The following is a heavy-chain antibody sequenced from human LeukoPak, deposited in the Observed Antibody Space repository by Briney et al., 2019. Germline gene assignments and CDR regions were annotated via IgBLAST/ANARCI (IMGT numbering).Heavy chain of an antibody. D-gene: IGHD3-9*01. V-gene: IGHV4-59*01. CDR2: SYYSGST. CDR1: GGSNSSYY. CDR3: ARVAGSNVLRYFDWLFLGAFDI. J-gene: IGHJ3*02. Sequence: SETLSLTCPVSGGSNSSYYWSWIRQPPGKGLEWIGYSYYSGSTNYNPSLKSRVTISVDTSKNQFSLKLSSVTAVDTAVYYCARVAGSNVLRYFDWLFLGAFDIWGQGTMVTVSS.